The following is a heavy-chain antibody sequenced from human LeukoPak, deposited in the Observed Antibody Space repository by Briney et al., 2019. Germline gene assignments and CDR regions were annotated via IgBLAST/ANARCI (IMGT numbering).Heavy chain of an antibody. CDR1: GFPLRSFS. CDR2: FSSSRCYR. D-gene: IGHD5-18*01. Sequence: GGPVRLSCAPSGFPLRSFSMNGAREATGGGGEWVSSFSSSRCYRYYADSVKGRFTMSRDNAKNSLYLQMNRLRAEDTAVYYCARNVDTAMVGGVFDYWGQGTVVTVSS. CDR3: ARNVDTAMVGGVFDY. V-gene: IGHV3-21*01. J-gene: IGHJ4*02.